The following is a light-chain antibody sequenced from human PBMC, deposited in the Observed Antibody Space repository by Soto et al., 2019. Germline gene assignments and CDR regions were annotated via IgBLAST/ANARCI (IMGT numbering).Light chain of an antibody. CDR1: QSLVYSDGNTY. V-gene: IGKV2-30*01. Sequence: EVVMTPSPLSLPVTLGQPASISCRSSQSLVYSDGNTYLHWFQQRPGQSPRRLIYNVSNRDSGVPDRFSGSGSRTDFRLKISRVEAEDVGVYYCLQGTLWRPGAYTFGQGTKLEIK. J-gene: IGKJ2*01. CDR3: LQGTLWRPGAYT. CDR2: NVS.